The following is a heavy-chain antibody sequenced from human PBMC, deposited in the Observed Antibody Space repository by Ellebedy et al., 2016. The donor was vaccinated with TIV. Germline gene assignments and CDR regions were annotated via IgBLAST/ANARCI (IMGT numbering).Heavy chain of an antibody. CDR1: GFSFSNYK. J-gene: IGHJ4*02. CDR2: ISSRSSYI. D-gene: IGHD4-17*01. CDR3: TRDPPGDYLTYFDY. V-gene: IGHV3-21*01. Sequence: PGGSLRLSCAASGFSFSNYKMNWVRQSPGKGLEWVSSISSRSSYIFYADSVNGRFIISRDNAKNSLYLQMNGLRAEDTAVYYCTRDPPGDYLTYFDYWGQGNLVTVSS.